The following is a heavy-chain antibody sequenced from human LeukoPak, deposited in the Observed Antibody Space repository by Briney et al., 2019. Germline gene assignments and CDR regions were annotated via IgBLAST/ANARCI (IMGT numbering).Heavy chain of an antibody. D-gene: IGHD3-10*01. CDR2: IMKDGGHK. Sequence: GGSLRLSCAASGFIYSSYSMNWVRQAPGKGLEWVANIMKDGGHKNYVDSVKGRFTISRDNAKNSLFLQMNSLRVEDTAVYYCARDLDYFVMDSWGQGTLVTVSS. CDR3: ARDLDYFVMDS. CDR1: GFIYSSYS. J-gene: IGHJ4*02. V-gene: IGHV3-7*01.